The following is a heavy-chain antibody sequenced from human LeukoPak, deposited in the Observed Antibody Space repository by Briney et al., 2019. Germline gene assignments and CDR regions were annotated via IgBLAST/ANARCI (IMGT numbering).Heavy chain of an antibody. CDR3: SYCSSTSCYEGFDY. CDR2: IYYSGST. J-gene: IGHJ4*02. CDR1: GGSISSSSYY. Sequence: SETLSLTCTVSGGSISSSSYYWGWIRQPPGKGLEWIGSIYYSGSTYYNPSLKSRVTISVDTSKNQFSLKLSSVTAADTAVYYCSYCSSTSCYEGFDYWGQGTLVTVSS. V-gene: IGHV4-39*07. D-gene: IGHD2-2*01.